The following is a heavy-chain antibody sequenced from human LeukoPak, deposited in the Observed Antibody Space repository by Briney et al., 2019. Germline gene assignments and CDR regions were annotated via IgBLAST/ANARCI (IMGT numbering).Heavy chain of an antibody. CDR2: ISGSGGST. V-gene: IGHV3-23*01. D-gene: IGHD3-10*01. J-gene: IGHJ3*02. CDR1: GFTFSSYG. Sequence: PGGSLRLSCAASGFTFSSYGMSWVRQAPGKGLEWVSAISGSGGSTYYADSVKGRFTISRDNSKNTLYLQMNSLRAEDTAVYYCAKVWFGETDAFDIWGQGTMVTVSS. CDR3: AKVWFGETDAFDI.